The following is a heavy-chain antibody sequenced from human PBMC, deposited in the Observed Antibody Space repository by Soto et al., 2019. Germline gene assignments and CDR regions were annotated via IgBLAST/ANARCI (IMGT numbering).Heavy chain of an antibody. Sequence: ASVKVSCKASGYTFTSYSMHWVRHAPGQRLEWMGWINAGNGNTKYSQKFQGRVTISVDTSKNQLSLNLRSVTAADTAVYYCARYRGPTGHKYWGQGTLVTVSS. CDR3: ARYRGPTGHKY. V-gene: IGHV1-3*01. D-gene: IGHD3-10*01. CDR2: INAGNGNT. CDR1: GYTFTSYS. J-gene: IGHJ4*02.